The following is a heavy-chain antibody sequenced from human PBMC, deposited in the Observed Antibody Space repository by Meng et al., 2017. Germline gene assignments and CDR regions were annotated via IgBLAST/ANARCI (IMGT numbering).Heavy chain of an antibody. CDR3: ARVGDSSSWDLYYFDY. J-gene: IGHJ4*02. D-gene: IGHD6-13*01. V-gene: IGHV4-59*01. Sequence: SETLSLTCTVSGGSISSYYWSWIRQPPGKGLEWIGYIYYSGSTNYNPSLKSRVTISVDTSKNQFSLKLSSVTAADTAVYYCARVGDSSSWDLYYFDYWGQGTLVTVSS. CDR1: GGSISSYY. CDR2: IYYSGST.